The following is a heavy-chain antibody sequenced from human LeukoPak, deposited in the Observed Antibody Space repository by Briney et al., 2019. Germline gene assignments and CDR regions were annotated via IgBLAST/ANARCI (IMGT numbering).Heavy chain of an antibody. CDR1: GGSISSGDNY. J-gene: IGHJ4*02. CDR2: IYYSGST. CDR3: ARGHLYSSCWYN. Sequence: PSQTLSLTCTVSGGSISSGDNYWSWIRQPPGKGLEWFGYIYYSGSTYYNPSLKSRVTISVDTSKNQFSLKLSSVPDADTAVYYCARGHLYSSCWYNWGQGALVTVSS. D-gene: IGHD6-13*01. V-gene: IGHV4-30-4*08.